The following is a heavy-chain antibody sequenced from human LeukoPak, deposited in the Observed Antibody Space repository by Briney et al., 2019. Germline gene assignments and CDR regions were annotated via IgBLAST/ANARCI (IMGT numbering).Heavy chain of an antibody. CDR3: ARLLSGTLDY. CDR1: GFTFISYA. Sequence: GGSLRLSCAASGFTFISYAMNWVRQAPGKGLEWVSSISSSSSYIYYADSVKGRFTISRDNAKNSLYLQMNSLRAEDTAVYYCARLLSGTLDYWGQGTLVTVSS. D-gene: IGHD1-26*01. J-gene: IGHJ4*02. V-gene: IGHV3-21*01. CDR2: ISSSSSYI.